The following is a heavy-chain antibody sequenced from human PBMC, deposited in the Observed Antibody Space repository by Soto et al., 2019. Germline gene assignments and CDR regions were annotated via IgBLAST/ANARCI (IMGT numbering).Heavy chain of an antibody. D-gene: IGHD1-1*01. CDR2: INTDGTTT. CDR1: GFTFSSYW. CDR3: ARDLTGPVDY. Sequence: GGSLRLSCAASGFTFSSYWMHWVRQSPGKGLVWVSRINTDGTTTSYADSVEGRFTISRDNAKNTLYLQMNSLRAEDTAVYYCARDLTGPVDYWGQGTLVTVSS. J-gene: IGHJ4*02. V-gene: IGHV3-74*01.